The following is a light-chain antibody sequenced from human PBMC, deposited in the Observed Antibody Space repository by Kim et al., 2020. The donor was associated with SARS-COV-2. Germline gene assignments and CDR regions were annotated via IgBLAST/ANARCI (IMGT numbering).Light chain of an antibody. V-gene: IGLV3-1*01. CDR1: KLGDKY. CDR3: QAWDSSTAV. Sequence: VTPGQTASITCSGDKLGDKYACWYQQKPGQSPVLVIYQDSKRPSGIPERFSGSNSGNTATLTISGTQAMDEADYYCQAWDSSTAVFGTGTKVTVL. J-gene: IGLJ1*01. CDR2: QDS.